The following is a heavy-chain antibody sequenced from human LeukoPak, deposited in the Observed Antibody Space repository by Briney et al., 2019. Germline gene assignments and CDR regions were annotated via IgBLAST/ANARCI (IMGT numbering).Heavy chain of an antibody. J-gene: IGHJ6*02. CDR1: GFTFSSYG. D-gene: IGHD3-16*01. CDR3: AKDQDVWGIYYYYGMDV. Sequence: PGGSLRLSCAASGFTFSSYGMHWVRQAPGKGLEWVAVISYDGSNKYYADSVKGRFTISRDNSKNTLYLQMNSLRAEDTAVYYCAKDQDVWGIYYYYGMDVWGQGTTVTVSS. CDR2: ISYDGSNK. V-gene: IGHV3-30*18.